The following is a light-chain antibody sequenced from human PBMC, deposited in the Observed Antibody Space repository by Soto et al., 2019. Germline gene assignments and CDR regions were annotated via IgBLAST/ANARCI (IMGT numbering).Light chain of an antibody. V-gene: IGLV1-40*01. CDR2: GNI. CDR1: SSNIGAGYD. Sequence: QSVLTQPPSVSGAPGQRVTISCTSSSSNIGAGYDVHWYQQLPGTAPKILIYGNINRPSGVPDRFSGSKSGTSASLAITGLQAEDEADYYCQSYDSGLSVVFGGGTKLTVL. CDR3: QSYDSGLSVV. J-gene: IGLJ2*01.